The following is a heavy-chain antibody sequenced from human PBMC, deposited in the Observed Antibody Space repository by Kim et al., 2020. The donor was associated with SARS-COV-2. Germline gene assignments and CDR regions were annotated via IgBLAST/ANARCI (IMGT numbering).Heavy chain of an antibody. CDR3: ARLDIAVADIWFDP. D-gene: IGHD6-19*01. J-gene: IGHJ5*02. CDR2: IHHSGST. CDR1: SGSMNSYY. V-gene: IGHV4-59*08. Sequence: SETLSLTCTVSSGSMNSYYWSWIRQPPGKGLEWIGYIHHSGSTNYNPSLTSRVTISVDTSKNQFSLKLSSVTAADTAVYYCARLDIAVADIWFDPWGQGTLVTVSS.